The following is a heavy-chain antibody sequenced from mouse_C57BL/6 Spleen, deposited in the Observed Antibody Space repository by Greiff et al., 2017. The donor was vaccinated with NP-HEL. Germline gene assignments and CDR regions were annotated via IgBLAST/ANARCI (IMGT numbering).Heavy chain of an antibody. J-gene: IGHJ2*01. Sequence: QVQLQQPGTELVKPGASVKLSCKASGYTFTSYWMHWVKQRPGQGLEWIGNINPSNGGTNYNEKFKSKATLTVDKSSSTAYMQLSSLTSEDSAVYYCARFITTVVAESHFDYWGQGTTLTVSS. CDR2: INPSNGGT. CDR3: ARFITTVVAESHFDY. V-gene: IGHV1-53*01. D-gene: IGHD1-1*01. CDR1: GYTFTSYW.